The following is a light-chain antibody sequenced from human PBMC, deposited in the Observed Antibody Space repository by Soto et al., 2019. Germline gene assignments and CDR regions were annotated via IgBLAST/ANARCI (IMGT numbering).Light chain of an antibody. J-gene: IGKJ4*01. CDR2: DAS. CDR3: QQRSNWPPLT. CDR1: QGVSSY. V-gene: IGKV3-11*01. Sequence: ELVLTQSPATLSLSPGEGATLSCRASQGVSSYLAWYQQKPGQAPRLLIYDASNRATGIPARFSGSGSGTDFTLTISSLEPEDFAVYYCQQRSNWPPLTFGGGTKVDIK.